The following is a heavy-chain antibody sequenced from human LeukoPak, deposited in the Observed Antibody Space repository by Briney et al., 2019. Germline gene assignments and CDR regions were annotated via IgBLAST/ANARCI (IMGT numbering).Heavy chain of an antibody. D-gene: IGHD3-10*01. CDR3: ARDKDRRVRYYGMDV. Sequence: GGSLRLSCAASGFTFSSYAMSWVRQAPGKGLEWVSYISSSSSTIYYADSVKGRFTISRDNAKNSLYLQMNSLRDEDTAVYYCARDKDRRVRYYGMDVWGQGTTVTVSS. CDR1: GFTFSSYA. J-gene: IGHJ6*02. V-gene: IGHV3-48*02. CDR2: ISSSSSTI.